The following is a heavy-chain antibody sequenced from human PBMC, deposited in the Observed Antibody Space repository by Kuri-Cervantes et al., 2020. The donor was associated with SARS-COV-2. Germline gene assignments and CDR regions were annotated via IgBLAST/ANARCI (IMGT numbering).Heavy chain of an antibody. CDR1: GGSISSYY. CDR2: IYYSGST. CDR3: ARIEAWGSYRYFDY. V-gene: IGHV4-59*01. J-gene: IGHJ4*02. D-gene: IGHD3-16*02. Sequence: SETLSLTCTVSGGSISSYYWSWIRQPPGKGLEWIGYIYYSGSTNYNPSLKSRVTISVDTSKNQFSLKLSSVTAADTAVYYCARIEAWGSYRYFDYWGQGTLVTV.